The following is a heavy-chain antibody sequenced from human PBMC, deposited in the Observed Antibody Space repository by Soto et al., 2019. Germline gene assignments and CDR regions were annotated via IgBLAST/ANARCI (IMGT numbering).Heavy chain of an antibody. V-gene: IGHV4-30-4*01. D-gene: IGHD3-10*01. J-gene: IGHJ6*02. Sequence: SETLSLTCTVSGGSINSGDYYWSWIRQPPGKGLEWIGYIYYSGSTYYNPSLKSRVTISVDTSKNQFSLKLSSVTAADTAVYYCARGEYSITMVRGVPYYYYYGMDVWGQGTTVTVSS. CDR1: GGSINSGDYY. CDR2: IYYSGST. CDR3: ARGEYSITMVRGVPYYYYYGMDV.